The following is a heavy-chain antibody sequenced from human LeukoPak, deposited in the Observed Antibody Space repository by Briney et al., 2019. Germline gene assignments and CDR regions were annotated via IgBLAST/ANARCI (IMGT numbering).Heavy chain of an antibody. D-gene: IGHD3-10*01. Sequence: GGSLRLSCAASGFTFRSYAMHWVRQAPGKGLEWVAVISYDGSNKYFGDSVKGRFTISRDNSKNTLYLQMDSLRAEDTAIDYCPKAVTSDYHSLDYNYYMDVWGEGTTVTVSS. V-gene: IGHV3-30*18. CDR2: ISYDGSNK. CDR3: PKAVTSDYHSLDYNYYMDV. CDR1: GFTFRSYA. J-gene: IGHJ6*03.